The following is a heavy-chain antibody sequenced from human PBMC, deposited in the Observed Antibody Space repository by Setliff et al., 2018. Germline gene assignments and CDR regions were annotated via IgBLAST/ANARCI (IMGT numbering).Heavy chain of an antibody. V-gene: IGHV4-59*08. CDR2: IYYSGST. Sequence: SETLSLTCTVSGGSISSYYWSWIRQPPGKELEWIGYIYYSGSTNYNPSLKSRVTISGDTSKNQFSLRLSSVTAADTAVYYCARGGVRQWLSIWGQGTLVTVSS. J-gene: IGHJ4*02. CDR1: GGSISSYY. D-gene: IGHD6-19*01. CDR3: ARGGVRQWLSI.